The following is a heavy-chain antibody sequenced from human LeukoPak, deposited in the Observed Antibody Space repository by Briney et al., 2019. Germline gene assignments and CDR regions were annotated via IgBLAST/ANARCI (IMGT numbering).Heavy chain of an antibody. V-gene: IGHV3-23*01. J-gene: IGHJ4*02. D-gene: IGHD3-10*01. CDR3: AKDMYYYGSGSYLQIFDY. CDR1: GFTFSSYA. CDR2: ISGSGGST. Sequence: GGSLRLSCAASGFTFSSYAMSWVRQAPGKGLEWVSAISGSGGSTYYADSVKGRFTISRDNSKNTLYLQMNSLRAEDTAVYYCAKDMYYYGSGSYLQIFDYWGQGTLVTVSS.